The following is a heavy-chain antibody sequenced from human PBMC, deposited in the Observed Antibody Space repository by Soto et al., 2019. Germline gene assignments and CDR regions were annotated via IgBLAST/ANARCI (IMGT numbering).Heavy chain of an antibody. V-gene: IGHV1-8*01. CDR3: ARVFHYDIFTDYEAFDI. J-gene: IGHJ3*02. CDR1: GYTFTSYD. D-gene: IGHD3-9*01. Sequence: GASVKVSCKASGYTFTSYDINWVRQATGQGLEWMGWMNPNSGNTGYAQKFQGRVTMTRNTSISTAYMELSSLRSEDTAVYYCARVFHYDIFTDYEAFDIWGQGTMVTVSS. CDR2: MNPNSGNT.